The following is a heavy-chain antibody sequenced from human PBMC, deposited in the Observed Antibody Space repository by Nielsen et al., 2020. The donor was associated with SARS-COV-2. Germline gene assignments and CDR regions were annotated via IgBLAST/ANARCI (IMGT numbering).Heavy chain of an antibody. CDR3: ARLLDSRVYPTLDY. J-gene: IGHJ4*02. CDR1: GNAFTSHP. Sequence: ASVKVSCKASGNAFTSHPIHWVRQAPGQRPEWMGWINAGNGNTKYSEKFQGRVTITRDTSASTIYMDLSSPRSDDTAVYYCARLLDSRVYPTLDYWGQGTLVTVSS. D-gene: IGHD3-22*01. CDR2: INAGNGNT. V-gene: IGHV1-3*01.